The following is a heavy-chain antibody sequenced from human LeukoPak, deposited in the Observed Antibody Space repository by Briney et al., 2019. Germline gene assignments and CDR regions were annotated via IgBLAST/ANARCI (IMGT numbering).Heavy chain of an antibody. CDR2: ISYDGSNK. D-gene: IGHD6-13*01. CDR1: GFTFSSYA. V-gene: IGHV3-30*04. J-gene: IGHJ4*02. Sequence: PGRSLRLSCAASGFTFSSYAMHWVRQAPGKGLEWVAVISYDGSNKYYADSVKGRFTISRDNSKNTLYLQMNSLRAEDTAVYYCARDPLGEIAAAGPGYFDYWGRGTLVTVSS. CDR3: ARDPLGEIAAAGPGYFDY.